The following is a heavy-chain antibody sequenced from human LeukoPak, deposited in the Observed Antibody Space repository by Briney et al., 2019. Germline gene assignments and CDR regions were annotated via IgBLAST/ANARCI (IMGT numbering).Heavy chain of an antibody. D-gene: IGHD4-17*01. CDR1: GGSISSGGYY. CDR3: ARDLPATAVTAPGAFDI. V-gene: IGHV4-31*03. Sequence: SETLSLTCTVSGGSISSGGYYWSWIRQHPGKGLEWIGYVCYSGSTFYNPSLKSRVTISVDTSKNQFSLKLSSVTAADTAVYYCARDLPATAVTAPGAFDIWGQGTMVTVSS. CDR2: VCYSGST. J-gene: IGHJ3*02.